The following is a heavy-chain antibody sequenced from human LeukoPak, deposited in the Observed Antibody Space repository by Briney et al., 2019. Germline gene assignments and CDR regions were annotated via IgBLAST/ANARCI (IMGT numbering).Heavy chain of an antibody. J-gene: IGHJ4*02. CDR2: IYYSGST. D-gene: IGHD3-16*02. CDR3: ARVVWGSYRYAN. CDR1: GDSISSGSYY. V-gene: IGHV4-61*01. Sequence: SQTLSLTCTVSGDSISSGSYYWSWIRQPPGKGLEWIGYIYYSGSTNYNPSLKSRVTISVDTSKNQFSLKLSSVTAADTAVYYCARVVWGSYRYANWGQGTLVTVSS.